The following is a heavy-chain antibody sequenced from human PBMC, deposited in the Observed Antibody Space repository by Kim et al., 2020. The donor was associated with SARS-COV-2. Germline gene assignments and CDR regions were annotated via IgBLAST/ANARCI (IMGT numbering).Heavy chain of an antibody. V-gene: IGHV3-49*02. J-gene: IGHJ3*01. D-gene: IGHD3-10*01. CDR3: ATYMSASWTGFDV. Sequence: SAASVKGRFPISRDDSTSIVYMRLNSLRTEDTAVYYCATYMSASWTGFDVWGQGTMVTVSS.